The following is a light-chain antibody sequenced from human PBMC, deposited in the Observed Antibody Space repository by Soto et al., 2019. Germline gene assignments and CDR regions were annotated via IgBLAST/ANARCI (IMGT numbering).Light chain of an antibody. CDR2: GAS. CDR1: QSVSSSY. V-gene: IGKV3D-20*02. Sequence: EIVLTQSPGTLSLSPGERATLSCRASQSVSSSYLAWYQQKPGQTPRLLIYGASTRATGIPDRFIGSGSGTDFPLTISRLEPEDFAVYYCQQRSNWPPLFGPGTKVDIK. CDR3: QQRSNWPPL. J-gene: IGKJ3*01.